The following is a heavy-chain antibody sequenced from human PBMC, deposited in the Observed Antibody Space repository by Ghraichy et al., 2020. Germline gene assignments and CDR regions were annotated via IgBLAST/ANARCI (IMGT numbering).Heavy chain of an antibody. CDR1: GGSISSYY. Sequence: SETLSLTCTVSGGSISSYYWSWIRQPPGKGLEWIGYIYYSGSTNYNPSLKSRVTISVDTSKNQFSLKLSSVTAADTAVYYCASAFDYGDYVYYYGMDVWGQGTTVTVSS. J-gene: IGHJ6*02. CDR3: ASAFDYGDYVYYYGMDV. CDR2: IYYSGST. V-gene: IGHV4-59*01. D-gene: IGHD4-17*01.